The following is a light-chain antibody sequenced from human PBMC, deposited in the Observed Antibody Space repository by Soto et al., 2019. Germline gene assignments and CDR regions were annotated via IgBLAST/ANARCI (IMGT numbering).Light chain of an antibody. CDR3: QQFKSYPLT. V-gene: IGKV1-9*01. CDR2: AAS. J-gene: IGKJ4*01. CDR1: QGISSN. Sequence: IQLTQSPSSLSASVGDRVTITCRASQGISSNLAWYQQKPGKVPKLLISAASTLQSGVPSRLSGSGSGTDFTLTISSLQTEDFATYYCQQFKSYPLTFGGGTKVEIK.